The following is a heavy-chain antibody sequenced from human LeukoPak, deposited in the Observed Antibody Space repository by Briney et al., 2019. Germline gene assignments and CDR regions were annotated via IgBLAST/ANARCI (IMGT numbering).Heavy chain of an antibody. J-gene: IGHJ4*02. CDR3: ARDTLGEGEDANYAVYYFDY. CDR1: GFTFSSYW. V-gene: IGHV3-7*01. CDR2: IKQDGNGK. D-gene: IGHD4/OR15-4a*01. Sequence: PGGSLRLSCAASGFTFSSYWMSWVRQAPGKGLEWVANIKQDGNGKYYADSVKGRFTISRDNGKNSLDLQMNSLRADDTAVYYCARDTLGEGEDANYAVYYFDYWGQGTVVTVSS.